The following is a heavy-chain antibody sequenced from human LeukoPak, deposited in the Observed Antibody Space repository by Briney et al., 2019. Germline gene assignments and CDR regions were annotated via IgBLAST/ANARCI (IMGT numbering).Heavy chain of an antibody. CDR3: ARDRPNYYGSDGHYYRRDGDY. Sequence: GGSLRLSCAASGFTFSIYAMSWARQAPGKGLQWVSSITSRGESTWYVDSVKGRFTITRDNSENTLYLQMHSLRAEDTAVYYCARDRPNYYGSDGHYYRRDGDYWGRGTLVSVSS. D-gene: IGHD3-22*01. CDR1: GFTFSIYA. CDR2: ITSRGEST. V-gene: IGHV3-23*01. J-gene: IGHJ4*02.